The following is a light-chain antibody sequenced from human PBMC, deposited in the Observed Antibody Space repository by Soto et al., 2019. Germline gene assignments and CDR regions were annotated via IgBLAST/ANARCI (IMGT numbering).Light chain of an antibody. CDR2: SNN. J-gene: IGLJ1*01. V-gene: IGLV1-44*01. Sequence: SVLTQPPSASGTPGQRVTISCSGSSSNIGSNTVNWYQQLPGTAPKLLIYSNNQRPSGVPDRFSGPKSGTSASLAISGLQSEDEADYYCAAWDDSLNGPVFGTGTKVTVL. CDR3: AAWDDSLNGPV. CDR1: SSNIGSNT.